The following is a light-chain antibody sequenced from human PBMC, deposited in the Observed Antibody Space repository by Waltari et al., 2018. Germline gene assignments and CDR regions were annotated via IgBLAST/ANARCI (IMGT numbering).Light chain of an antibody. CDR1: QSDGTY. J-gene: IGKJ2*01. Sequence: IVLTHSPATLSLSPGETATLSCSASQSDGTYLAWYQQKPAQAPRLLIYDASNRATGVPAGFRGSGSGTDFTLTISSLEAEDFAVYYCQQRSSWTPHTFGQGARLEIK. V-gene: IGKV3-11*01. CDR2: DAS. CDR3: QQRSSWTPHT.